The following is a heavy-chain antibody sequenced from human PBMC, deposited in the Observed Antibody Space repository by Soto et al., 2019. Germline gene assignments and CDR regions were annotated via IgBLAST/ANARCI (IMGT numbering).Heavy chain of an antibody. D-gene: IGHD2-2*01. J-gene: IGHJ5*02. CDR3: VGERSCSSRCYEGSWFDP. CDR2: ICYSGST. CDR1: GGSISSGAYY. Sequence: PSETLSLTCTVSGGSISSGAYYWSWIRQHPGKGLEWIGYICYSGSTYYNPSLKSRVTISVDTSQNQFSLKLSSVTAADTAVYYCVGERSCSSRCYEGSWFDPWGQGTLVTVSS. V-gene: IGHV4-31*03.